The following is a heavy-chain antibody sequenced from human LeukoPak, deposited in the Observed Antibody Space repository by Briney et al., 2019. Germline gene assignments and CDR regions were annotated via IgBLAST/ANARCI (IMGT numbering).Heavy chain of an antibody. V-gene: IGHV4-39*01. D-gene: IGHD3-22*01. Sequence: SETLSLTCTVSGVSISSSNSYWGWIRQPPGTGLEWIGSIYYSGNTYYNASLKSQVSISIDTSKNQFSLKLSPVTAADTAVYYCARLIKLTYYYDSSGYRHGAFDIWGQGTMVTVSS. CDR2: IYYSGNT. CDR3: ARLIKLTYYYDSSGYRHGAFDI. J-gene: IGHJ3*02. CDR1: GVSISSSNSY.